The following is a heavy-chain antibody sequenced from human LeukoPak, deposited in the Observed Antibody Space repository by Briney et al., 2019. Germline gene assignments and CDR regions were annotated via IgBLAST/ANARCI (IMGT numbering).Heavy chain of an antibody. Sequence: PSETLSLTCAVYGGSFSGYYWSWIRQPPGKGLEWIGEINHSGSTNYNPSLKSRVTISVDTSKNQFSLKLSSVTAADTAVYYCAREFVGGPYYFDYWGQGTLVTVSS. CDR3: AREFVGGPYYFDY. V-gene: IGHV4-34*01. CDR1: GGSFSGYY. D-gene: IGHD1-26*01. J-gene: IGHJ4*02. CDR2: INHSGST.